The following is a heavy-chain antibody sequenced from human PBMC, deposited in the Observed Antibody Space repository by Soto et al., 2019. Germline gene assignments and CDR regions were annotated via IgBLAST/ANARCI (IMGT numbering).Heavy chain of an antibody. CDR1: GDSVSSNSAA. J-gene: IGHJ1*01. CDR2: TYYRSKWYN. Sequence: SQTLSLTCAISGDSVSSNSAAWNWIRQSPSRGLEWLGRTYYRSKWYNDYAVSVKSRITINPDTSKNQFSLQLNSVTPEDTAVYYCAREVRSRSRSWSAPDSWGQGTLVTVSS. V-gene: IGHV6-1*01. CDR3: AREVRSRSRSWSAPDS. D-gene: IGHD6-13*01.